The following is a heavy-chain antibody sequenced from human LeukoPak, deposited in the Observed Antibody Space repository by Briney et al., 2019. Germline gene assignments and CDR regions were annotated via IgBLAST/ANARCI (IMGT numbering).Heavy chain of an antibody. CDR1: EFSISHYA. CDR3: SKAPLGACAGAVCYYLDV. V-gene: IGHV3-23*01. J-gene: IGHJ6*03. D-gene: IGHD2-8*02. CDR2: DTSSTTST. Sequence: PGGSLRLSCTASEFSISHYAMSWVRQAPGKGLEWVSADTSSTTSTYYASSVRGRFTISRDNSMNTLYLQMNSLRADDTAVYYCSKAPLGACAGAVCYYLDVWGKGTTVIVYS.